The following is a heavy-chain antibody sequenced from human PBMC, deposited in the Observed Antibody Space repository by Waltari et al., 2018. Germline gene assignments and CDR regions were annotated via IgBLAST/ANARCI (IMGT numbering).Heavy chain of an antibody. Sequence: QVQLVESGGGVVQPGGSVGLTWAAYGVPFWVSGIHWVRQAPGKGLELVAFIRYDETHKYYADSVKGRFTISRDNSKNTVDLHMNSLRAEDTAVYYCARDGSSSSFDYWGQGTLVTVSS. D-gene: IGHD6-6*01. CDR1: GVPFWVSG. V-gene: IGHV3-30*02. CDR2: IRYDETHK. J-gene: IGHJ4*02. CDR3: ARDGSSSSFDY.